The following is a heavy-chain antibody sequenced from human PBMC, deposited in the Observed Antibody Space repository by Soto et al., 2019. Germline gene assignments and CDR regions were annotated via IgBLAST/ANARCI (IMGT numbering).Heavy chain of an antibody. J-gene: IGHJ4*02. D-gene: IGHD2-15*01. CDR3: ANTEPAATRYCGGGSCTKYDYFDY. CDR1: GFTFSSYG. CDR2: ISYDGSNK. Sequence: QVQLVESGGGVVQPGRSLRLSCAASGFTFSSYGMHWVRQAPGKGLEWVAVISYDGSNKYYADSVKGRFTISRDNSKNTLYLQMNSLRAEDTAVYYCANTEPAATRYCGGGSCTKYDYFDYWGQGTLVTVSS. V-gene: IGHV3-30*18.